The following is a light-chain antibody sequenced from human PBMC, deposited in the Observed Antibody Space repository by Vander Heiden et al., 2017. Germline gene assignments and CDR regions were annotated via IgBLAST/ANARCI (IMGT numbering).Light chain of an antibody. CDR1: QGISSY. V-gene: IGKV1-8*01. CDR3: QQYCSYPRT. J-gene: IGKJ2*01. CDR2: AAS. Sequence: AIRLTQSPSSFSASTGDSVTITCRASQGISSYLAWYQQKPGKAPKILIYAASTLRSGVPSGFSGSGSGTDFTLTISCLQSEDFATYYCQQYCSYPRTFGQGTKLEIK.